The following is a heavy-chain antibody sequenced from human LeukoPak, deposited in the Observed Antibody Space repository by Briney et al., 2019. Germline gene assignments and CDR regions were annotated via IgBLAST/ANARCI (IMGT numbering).Heavy chain of an antibody. CDR3: ARGGHHRGYSGYDYPDY. D-gene: IGHD5-12*01. V-gene: IGHV1-2*02. J-gene: IGHJ4*02. CDR2: INPNSGGT. CDR1: GYIFTGYY. Sequence: ASVTVSCKASGYIFTGYYMHWVRQAPGQGLEWMGWINPNSGGTNYAQKFQGRVTMTRDTSISTAYMELSRLRSDDTAVYYCARGGHHRGYSGYDYPDYWGQGTLVTVSS.